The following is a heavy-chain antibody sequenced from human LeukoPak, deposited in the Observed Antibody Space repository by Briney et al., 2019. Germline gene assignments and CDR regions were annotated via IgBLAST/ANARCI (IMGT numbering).Heavy chain of an antibody. J-gene: IGHJ4*02. Sequence: PSETLSLTCTASGGSISSSSYYWGWIRQPPGKGLEWIGSIYYSGSTYYNPSLKSRVTISVDTSKNQFSLKLSSVTAADTAVYYCARDPHAMIALWGQGTLVTVSS. CDR3: ARDPHAMIAL. CDR1: GGSISSSSYY. V-gene: IGHV4-39*07. CDR2: IYYSGST. D-gene: IGHD3-22*01.